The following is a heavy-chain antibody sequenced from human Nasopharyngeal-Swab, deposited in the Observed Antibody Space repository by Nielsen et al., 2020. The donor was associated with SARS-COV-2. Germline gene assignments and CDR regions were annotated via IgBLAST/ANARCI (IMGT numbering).Heavy chain of an antibody. Sequence: SQTLSLTCAISGDSVSSNSAAWNWLRQSPSRGLECLGRTYYRSKCYNDYALSVKSRITINPDTSKNQFSLKLSSVTAADTAVYYCARRFTDTIFGANNYYFDYWGQGTLVTVSS. V-gene: IGHV6-1*01. CDR1: GDSVSSNSAA. D-gene: IGHD3-3*01. J-gene: IGHJ4*02. CDR2: TYYRSKCYN. CDR3: ARRFTDTIFGANNYYFDY.